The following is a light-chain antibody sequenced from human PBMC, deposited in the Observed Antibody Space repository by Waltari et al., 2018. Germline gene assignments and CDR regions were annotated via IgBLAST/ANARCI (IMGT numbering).Light chain of an antibody. CDR2: QDS. CDR3: QAWDSSTVV. V-gene: IGLV3-1*01. Sequence: SYQQKPGQSAVLVIYQDSKRPSAIPARFSGSNSGNTATLTISGTQAMDEADYYCQAWDSSTVVFGGGTKLTVL. J-gene: IGLJ2*01.